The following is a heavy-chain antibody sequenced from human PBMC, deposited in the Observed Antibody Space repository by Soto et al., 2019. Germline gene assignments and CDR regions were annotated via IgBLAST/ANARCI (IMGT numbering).Heavy chain of an antibody. CDR1: GFTFDDYA. J-gene: IGHJ4*02. CDR2: ISWNSGSI. V-gene: IGHV3-9*01. CDR3: AEGPGPVVTAAIFDY. D-gene: IGHD2-21*02. Sequence: EVQLVESGGGLVQPGRSLRLSCAASGFTFDDYAMHWVRQAPGKGLEWVSGISWNSGSIGYADSVKGRFTISRDNAKNSLYLQMNSLRAEVTALYYCAEGPGPVVTAAIFDYGGQGTLVTVSS.